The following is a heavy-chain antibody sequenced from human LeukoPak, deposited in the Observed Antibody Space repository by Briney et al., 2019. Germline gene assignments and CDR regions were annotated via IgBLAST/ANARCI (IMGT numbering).Heavy chain of an antibody. J-gene: IGHJ5*02. CDR2: VSTSGST. Sequence: SETLSLTCAVSGGSISSGRYYWSWIRQTAGKGLEWIGRVSTSGSTNYNPSLKSRVTISLDTSKNQFSLKLTSVTAADTAVYYCATLPGGVTTPNPSWGQGTLVTVSS. CDR3: ATLPGGVTTPNPS. V-gene: IGHV4-61*02. D-gene: IGHD4-17*01. CDR1: GGSISSGRYY.